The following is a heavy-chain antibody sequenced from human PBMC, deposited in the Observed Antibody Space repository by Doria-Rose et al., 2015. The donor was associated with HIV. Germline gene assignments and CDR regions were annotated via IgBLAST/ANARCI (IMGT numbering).Heavy chain of an antibody. J-gene: IGHJ6*03. CDR2: ISWDSGAK. Sequence: VQLQESGGGLVQPGRSLRLSCVGSGFSFESYAMHWVRLAPGKGLEWVAGISWDSGAKGNADSVECRFTVSRDNAKKSVYLEMRSLRPEDTACYYCAKAPIIGPKYYFYMDVWGKGTSVTVSS. CDR3: AKAPIIGPKYYFYMDV. V-gene: IGHV3-9*01. CDR1: GFSFESYA. D-gene: IGHD3-3*01.